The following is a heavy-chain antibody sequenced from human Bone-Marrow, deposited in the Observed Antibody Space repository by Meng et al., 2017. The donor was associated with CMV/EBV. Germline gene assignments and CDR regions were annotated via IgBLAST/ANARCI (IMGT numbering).Heavy chain of an antibody. CDR2: IYYSGST. CDR3: ARDENGQYYDFWSGYLDWYYFDY. CDR1: GGSISSYY. Sequence: SETLSLTCTVSGGSISSYYWSWIRQPPGKGLEWIGYIYYSGSTNYNPSLKSRVTISVDTSKNQFSLKLSSVTAADTAVYYCARDENGQYYDFWSGYLDWYYFDYWGQGTLVTVSS. D-gene: IGHD3-3*01. V-gene: IGHV4-59*01. J-gene: IGHJ4*02.